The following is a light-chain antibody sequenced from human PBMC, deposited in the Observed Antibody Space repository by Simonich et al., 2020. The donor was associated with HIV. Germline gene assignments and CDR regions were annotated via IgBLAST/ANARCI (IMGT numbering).Light chain of an antibody. Sequence: DIQMTQSPSTLSASVGDRVTITCRASESISSWLAWYQQKSGKAPKLLIYKASSLQSEVPSRFSGNGSGTEFTLTISSLQPDDFATYFCQQYNNYWTFGQGTKVEI. CDR1: ESISSW. CDR2: KAS. V-gene: IGKV1-5*03. J-gene: IGKJ1*01. CDR3: QQYNNYWT.